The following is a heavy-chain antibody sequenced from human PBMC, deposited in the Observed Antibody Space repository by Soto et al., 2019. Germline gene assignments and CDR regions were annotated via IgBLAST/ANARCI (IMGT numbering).Heavy chain of an antibody. CDR1: VGSISSYY. J-gene: IGHJ4*02. CDR2: IYYSGST. CDR3: ASGYYDYVWGSYRPFDY. Sequence: SETLSLTCTVSVGSISSYYWSWIRQPPGKGLEWIGYIYYSGSTNYNPSLKSRVTISVDTSKNQFSLKLSSVTAADTAVYYCASGYYDYVWGSYRPFDYWGQGTLVTVSS. V-gene: IGHV4-59*01. D-gene: IGHD3-16*02.